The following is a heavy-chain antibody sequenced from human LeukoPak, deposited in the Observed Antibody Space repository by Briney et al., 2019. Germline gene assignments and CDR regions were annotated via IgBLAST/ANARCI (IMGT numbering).Heavy chain of an antibody. CDR2: IYYSGST. V-gene: IGHV4-30-4*01. J-gene: IGHJ4*02. CDR3: ARDQGRLEWLSSAPL. CDR1: GGSISSGDYY. D-gene: IGHD3-3*01. Sequence: SETLSLTCTVSGGSISSGDYYWSWIRQPSGKGLEWIGYIYYSGSTYYNPSLKSRVTISVDTSKNQFSLKLGSVTAADTAVYYCARDQGRLEWLSSAPLWGQGTLVTVSS.